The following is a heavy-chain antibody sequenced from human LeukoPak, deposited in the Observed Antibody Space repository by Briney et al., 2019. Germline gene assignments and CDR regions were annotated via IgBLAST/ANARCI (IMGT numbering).Heavy chain of an antibody. J-gene: IGHJ4*02. CDR3: ARGVKGKRSYFDY. V-gene: IGHV3-53*01. CDR2: IFSGGST. Sequence: PGGSLRLSCAASGFTVISTYMTWVRRAPGKGLEWVSVIFSGGSTFYADSVKGRFTFSRDNSKNTVYLQMNNLRVEDTAVYYCARGVKGKRSYFDYWGPGILVTVSS. D-gene: IGHD1-1*01. CDR1: GFTVISTY.